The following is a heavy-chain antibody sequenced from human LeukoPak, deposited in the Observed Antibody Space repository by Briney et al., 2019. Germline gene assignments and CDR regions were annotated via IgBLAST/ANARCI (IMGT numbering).Heavy chain of an antibody. V-gene: IGHV3-21*01. Sequence: GGSLTLSCAASGFTFSSYSMNWVRQAPGKGLEWVSSISSSSSYIYYADSVKGRFTISRDNAKNSLYLQMNSLRAEDTAVYYCASGQMGGFLDDFWSGYPGPFDYWGQGSLVTVS. CDR2: ISSSSSYI. CDR3: ASGQMGGFLDDFWSGYPGPFDY. J-gene: IGHJ4*02. CDR1: GFTFSSYS. D-gene: IGHD3-3*01.